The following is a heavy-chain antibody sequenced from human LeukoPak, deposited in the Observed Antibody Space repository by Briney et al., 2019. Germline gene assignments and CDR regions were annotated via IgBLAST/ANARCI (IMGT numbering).Heavy chain of an antibody. J-gene: IGHJ3*02. Sequence: AGGSLRLSCAVSGFSFSYGMSWVRQTPGKGLEWVSTISVSAATNYADSVKGRFTISRDNSKNSLYLQMNSLRTEDTALYYCAKDPKAAIMITFGGVLGAFDIWGQGTMVTVSS. CDR1: GFSFSYG. D-gene: IGHD3-16*01. CDR3: AKDPKAAIMITFGGVLGAFDI. V-gene: IGHV3-23*01. CDR2: ISVSAAT.